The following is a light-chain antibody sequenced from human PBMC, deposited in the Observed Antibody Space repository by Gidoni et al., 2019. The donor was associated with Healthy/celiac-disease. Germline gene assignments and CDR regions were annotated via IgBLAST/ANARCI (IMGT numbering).Light chain of an antibody. J-gene: IGKJ1*01. Sequence: EIVLTQSPGTLSLSPGERATRSCRASPSVSSSYLAWYQQKPGQAPRLLIYGASSRATGIPDRFSGSGSGTDFTLTISRLEPEDFAVYYCQQYGSSPRTFGQXTKVEIK. CDR3: QQYGSSPRT. CDR1: PSVSSSY. CDR2: GAS. V-gene: IGKV3-20*01.